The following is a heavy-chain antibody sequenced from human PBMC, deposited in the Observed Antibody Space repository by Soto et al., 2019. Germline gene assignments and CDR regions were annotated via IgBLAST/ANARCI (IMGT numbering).Heavy chain of an antibody. V-gene: IGHV1-46*01. D-gene: IGHD5-12*01. CDR3: ARDPALVEMATITYYYYGMDV. CDR1: GYTFTSYY. Sequence: GASVKVSCKASGYTFTSYYMHWVRQAPGQGLEWMGIINPSGGSTSYAQKFQGRVTITADESTSTAYMELSSLRSEDTAVYYCARDPALVEMATITYYYYGMDVWGQGTTVTVSS. CDR2: INPSGGST. J-gene: IGHJ6*02.